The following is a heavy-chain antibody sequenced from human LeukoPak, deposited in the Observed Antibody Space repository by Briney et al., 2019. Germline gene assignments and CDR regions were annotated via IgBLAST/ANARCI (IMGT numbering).Heavy chain of an antibody. D-gene: IGHD5-18*01. Sequence: GGSLRLSCVASGFTFSSYSMNWVRQAPGKGLEWVSYISSSSSTIYYADSVKGRFTISRDNAKNSLYLQMNSLRAEDTAVYYCARDGLGYSYGPDAFDIWGQGTMVTVSS. CDR1: GFTFSSYS. CDR2: ISSSSSTI. V-gene: IGHV3-48*04. CDR3: ARDGLGYSYGPDAFDI. J-gene: IGHJ3*02.